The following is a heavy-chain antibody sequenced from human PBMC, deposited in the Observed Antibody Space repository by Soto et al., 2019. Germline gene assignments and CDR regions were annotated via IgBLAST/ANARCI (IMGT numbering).Heavy chain of an antibody. D-gene: IGHD6-19*01. Sequence: PGGSLRLSCVASGFTFSSYSMNWVRQAPGKGLEWVSYISSGSSTIYYADSVKGRFTISRDNAQNSVYLQMNSLRDEDTVLYYCTRGLNSGWYYFFYWGQGTLVPV. CDR3: TRGLNSGWYYFFY. J-gene: IGHJ4*02. CDR1: GFTFSSYS. CDR2: ISSGSSTI. V-gene: IGHV3-48*02.